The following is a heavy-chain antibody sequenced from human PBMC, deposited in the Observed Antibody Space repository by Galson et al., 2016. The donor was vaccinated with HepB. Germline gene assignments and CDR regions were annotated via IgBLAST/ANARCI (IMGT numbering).Heavy chain of an antibody. V-gene: IGHV3-23*01. Sequence: SLRLSCAASGFTFSSYTMIWVRQAPGKGLEWVSTITGSGGGTYYADSVKGRFTISRDNSKNTLSLEMNSLRVEDTALYYCAKGQGCSGGSCYWHYWGQGTLVTVSS. CDR3: AKGQGCSGGSCYWHY. J-gene: IGHJ4*02. CDR2: ITGSGGGT. CDR1: GFTFSSYT. D-gene: IGHD2-15*01.